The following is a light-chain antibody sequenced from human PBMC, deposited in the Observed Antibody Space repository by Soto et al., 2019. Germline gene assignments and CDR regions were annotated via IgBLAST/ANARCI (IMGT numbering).Light chain of an antibody. CDR3: QQNFSTPIT. CDR2: AAS. V-gene: IGKV1-39*01. J-gene: IGKJ5*01. Sequence: GDRVTITCRASQTVRTYLNWYQQKPGKAPTLLVYAASTLGSAVPPRFTGAGSETDFTLTISGLQPEDFATYYCQQNFSTPITFGQGTRLE. CDR1: QTVRTY.